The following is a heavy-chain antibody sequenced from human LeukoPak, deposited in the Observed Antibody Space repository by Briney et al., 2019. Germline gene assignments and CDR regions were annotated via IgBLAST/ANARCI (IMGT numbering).Heavy chain of an antibody. Sequence: GSLRLSCAASGFTVSSNYMNWVRQAPGKGLEWVSVMYSGGSTFYGDSVKGRFTISRDNSKNTLYLQMNSLRAEDTAVYYCARDLRVAGTGDYWGQGTLVTVSS. J-gene: IGHJ4*02. CDR3: ARDLRVAGTGDY. CDR2: MYSGGST. V-gene: IGHV3-66*01. CDR1: GFTVSSNY. D-gene: IGHD6-19*01.